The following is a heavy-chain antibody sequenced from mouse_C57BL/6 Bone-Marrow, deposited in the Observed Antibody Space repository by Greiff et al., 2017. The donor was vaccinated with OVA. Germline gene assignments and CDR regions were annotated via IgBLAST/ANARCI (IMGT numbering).Heavy chain of an antibody. V-gene: IGHV2-2*01. J-gene: IGHJ3*01. Sequence: VQLQQSGPGLVQPSQSLSITCTVSGFSLTSYGVHWVRQSPGKGLEWLGVIWSGGSTDYNAAFISRLSISKDNSKSQVFFKMNSLQADDTAIYYCARGLVTTSFAYWGQGTLVTVSA. CDR3: ARGLVTTSFAY. CDR1: GFSLTSYG. D-gene: IGHD2-3*01. CDR2: IWSGGST.